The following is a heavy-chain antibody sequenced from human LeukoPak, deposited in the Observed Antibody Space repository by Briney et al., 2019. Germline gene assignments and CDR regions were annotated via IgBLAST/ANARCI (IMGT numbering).Heavy chain of an antibody. J-gene: IGHJ4*02. D-gene: IGHD1-1*01. CDR3: ARRLKISQGGTTDY. CDR2: IFPSDSDT. CDR1: PHSFTTVW. V-gene: IGHV5-51*01. Sequence: GQCLTFASTASPHSFTTVWITWAGPASRQGLDWIGIIFPSDSDTRYSPSFQGQVTISADRSITTAYLQWSSLRASNTAMYYCARRLKISQGGTTDYWGQGTLVTVSS.